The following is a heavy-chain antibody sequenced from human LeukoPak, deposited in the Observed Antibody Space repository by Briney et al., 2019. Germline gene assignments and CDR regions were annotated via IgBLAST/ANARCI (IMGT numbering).Heavy chain of an antibody. D-gene: IGHD3-10*01. CDR1: GFTFSSYA. J-gene: IGHJ4*02. CDR2: ISGSGGST. CDR3: AKVFRRFGVKKPHDY. V-gene: IGHV3-23*01. Sequence: PGGSLRLSCAASGFTFSSYAMSWVRQAPGKGLEWVSAISGSGGSTYYADSVKGRFTISRDNSKSTLYLQMNSLRAEDTAVYYCAKVFRRFGVKKPHDYWGQGTLVTVSS.